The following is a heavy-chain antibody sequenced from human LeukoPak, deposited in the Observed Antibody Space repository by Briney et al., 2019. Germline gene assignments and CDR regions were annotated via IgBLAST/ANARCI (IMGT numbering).Heavy chain of an antibody. Sequence: GGSLRLSCAASGFTFSSYAMSWVRQAPGKGLEWVSAIGGSGGSTCYADSVKGRFTISRDNSKNTLYLQMNSLRAEDTAVYYCAKATFTVTTGCGYWGQGTLVTVSS. CDR1: GFTFSSYA. V-gene: IGHV3-23*01. J-gene: IGHJ4*02. CDR3: AKATFTVTTGCGY. D-gene: IGHD4-17*01. CDR2: IGGSGGST.